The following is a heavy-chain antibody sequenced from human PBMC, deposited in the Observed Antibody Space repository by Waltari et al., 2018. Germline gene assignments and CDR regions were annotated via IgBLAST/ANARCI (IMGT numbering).Heavy chain of an antibody. CDR1: GFTLSSSA. CDR2: CSGSGGSK. Sequence: EVQLLESGGGLVQPGGSLRLSCAASGFTLSSSAMSWVRHAPGKGLEWVPACSGSGGSKYYADSVKGRFTISRDNSKNTLYLQMNSLRAEDTAVYYCAKSDYYDSSIGAFDIWGQGTMVTVSS. CDR3: AKSDYYDSSIGAFDI. V-gene: IGHV3-23*01. D-gene: IGHD3-22*01. J-gene: IGHJ3*02.